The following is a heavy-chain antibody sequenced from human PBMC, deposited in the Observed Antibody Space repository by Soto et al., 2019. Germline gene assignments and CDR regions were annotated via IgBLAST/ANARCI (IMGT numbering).Heavy chain of an antibody. J-gene: IGHJ4*02. D-gene: IGHD3-16*01. V-gene: IGHV4-59*01. CDR1: GVSSSRYY. Sequence: SVTMSLTCSVGGVSSSRYYWSWIRQPPGKGLEWIGYIYYSGSTNYNPSLKSRVTISVDTSKNQFSLKLSSVTAADTAVHYCARTWGSPKDYWGRGTLATVSS. CDR2: IYYSGST. CDR3: ARTWGSPKDY.